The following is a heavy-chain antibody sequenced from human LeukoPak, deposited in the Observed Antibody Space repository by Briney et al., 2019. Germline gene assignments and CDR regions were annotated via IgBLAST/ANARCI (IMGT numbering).Heavy chain of an antibody. J-gene: IGHJ4*02. V-gene: IGHV3-23*01. CDR1: GFTFSSYA. CDR3: AEGLVPAAIAFTGSVY. D-gene: IGHD2-2*02. Sequence: PGGSLRLSCAASGFTFSSYAMSWVRQAPGKGLEWVSAISGSGGSTYYADSVKGRFTISRDNSKNTLYLQMNSLRAEDTAVYYCAEGLVPAAIAFTGSVYWGQGTLVTVSS. CDR2: ISGSGGST.